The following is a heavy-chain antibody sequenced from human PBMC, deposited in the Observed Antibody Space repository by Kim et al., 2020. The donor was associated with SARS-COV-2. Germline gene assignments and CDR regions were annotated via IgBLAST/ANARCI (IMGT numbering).Heavy chain of an antibody. Sequence: GGSLRLSCAASGFTFRYYTMHWVRQAPGKVLEWVASIKYDGSNKYYGDSVKGRFTISRDNSNDKLYLEMNSLRAEDAAAYYCAKELELRFGELGYYAMDVWGQETTVAVSS. CDR2: IKYDGSNK. CDR3: AKELELRFGELGYYAMDV. CDR1: GFTFRYYT. V-gene: IGHV3-30*02. J-gene: IGHJ6*02. D-gene: IGHD3-10*01.